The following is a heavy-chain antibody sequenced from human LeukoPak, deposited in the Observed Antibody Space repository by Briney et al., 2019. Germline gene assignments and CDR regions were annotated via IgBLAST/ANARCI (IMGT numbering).Heavy chain of an antibody. CDR1: GGSISSYY. Sequence: SETLSLTCTVSGGSISSYYWSWIRQPPGKGLEWIGYIYYSGSTNYNPSLKSRVTISVDTSKNQFSLKLSSVTAADTAVYYCASSVGATLEGNYWGQGTLVTVSS. V-gene: IGHV4-59*01. CDR2: IYYSGST. CDR3: ASSVGATLEGNY. D-gene: IGHD1-26*01. J-gene: IGHJ4*02.